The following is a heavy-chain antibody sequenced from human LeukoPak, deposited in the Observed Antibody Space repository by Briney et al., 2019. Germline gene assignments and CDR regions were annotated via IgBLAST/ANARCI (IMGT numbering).Heavy chain of an antibody. CDR2: IYTSGST. CDR3: ARDRYYYDCSGYLCDY. Sequence: SETLSLTCSVSGGSISSYYWSWIRQPAGKGLEWIGRIYTSGSTNYNPSLKNRITMSVDTFKNQFFLKLSLVTAADPAVYYCARDRYYYDCSGYLCDYWGQGTLVTVSS. CDR1: GGSISSYY. V-gene: IGHV4-4*07. D-gene: IGHD3-22*01. J-gene: IGHJ4*02.